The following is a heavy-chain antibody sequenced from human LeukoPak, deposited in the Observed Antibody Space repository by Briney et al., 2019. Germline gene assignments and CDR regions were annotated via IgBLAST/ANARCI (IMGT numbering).Heavy chain of an antibody. J-gene: IGHJ4*02. Sequence: GGSLRLSCAASGFTFSTYEINWVRQAPGKGLEWISYISGSADTAYYADSVKGRFTMSRDNARNSLYLQMNSLGAEDTAVYHCTRVGQSYSTSGQALDHWGQGTLVTVSS. D-gene: IGHD2-8*01. CDR2: ISGSADTA. CDR3: TRVGQSYSTSGQALDH. CDR1: GFTFSTYE. V-gene: IGHV3-48*03.